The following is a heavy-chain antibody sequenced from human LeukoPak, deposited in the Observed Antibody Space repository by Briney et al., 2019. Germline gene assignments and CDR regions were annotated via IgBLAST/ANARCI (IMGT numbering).Heavy chain of an antibody. Sequence: GGSLRLSCAASGFTFSAYWMHWVRQVPGKGLVWVSRINNDGTATFFADSVKGRFTISRDNAKNSVYLQMNSLRAEDTALYFCARGTAVVIPTFDYWGQGILVTVSS. CDR3: ARGTAVVIPTFDY. D-gene: IGHD3-16*02. CDR1: GFTFSAYW. CDR2: INNDGTAT. J-gene: IGHJ4*02. V-gene: IGHV3-74*01.